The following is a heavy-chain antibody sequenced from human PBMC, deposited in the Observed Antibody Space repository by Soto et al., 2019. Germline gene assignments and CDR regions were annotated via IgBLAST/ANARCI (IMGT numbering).Heavy chain of an antibody. D-gene: IGHD1-26*01. CDR1: GFTFSSYA. Sequence: GGSLRLSCAASGFTFSSYAMSWVRQAPGKGLEWVSAISGSGGSTYYADSGKGRFTISKDNSKNTLYLQMNSLRAEDTAVYYCAKDPGWELPSTFDYWGQGTLVTVSS. CDR2: ISGSGGST. J-gene: IGHJ4*02. V-gene: IGHV3-23*01. CDR3: AKDPGWELPSTFDY.